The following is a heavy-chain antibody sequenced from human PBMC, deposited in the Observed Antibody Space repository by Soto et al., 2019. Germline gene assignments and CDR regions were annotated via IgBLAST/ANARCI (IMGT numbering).Heavy chain of an antibody. D-gene: IGHD3-10*01. CDR3: ARDRYYGSGTPNWYDP. CDR2: IYHSGST. Sequence: SETLSLTCAVSGGSISSSNWWSWVRQPPGKGLEWIGEIYHSGSTNYNPSLKSRVTISVDKSKNQFSLKLSSVTAADTAVYYCARDRYYGSGTPNWYDPWGRGTLVTVSS. V-gene: IGHV4-4*02. J-gene: IGHJ5*02. CDR1: GGSISSSNW.